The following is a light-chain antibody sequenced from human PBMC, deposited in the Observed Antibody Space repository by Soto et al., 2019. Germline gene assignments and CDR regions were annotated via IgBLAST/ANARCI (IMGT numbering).Light chain of an antibody. CDR3: QQCYTAPLT. V-gene: IGKV4-1*01. CDR1: QSVLSSSDNYNY. J-gene: IGKJ4*01. Sequence: DIVMTQSPDSLAVSLGERATINCKSSQSVLSSSDNYNYLVWYQQKPGQSPRLLISWASTRESGVPDRFSGSGSGTDFTLTLSRLQAEDVAVYYCQQCYTAPLTFGGGTKVEIK. CDR2: WAS.